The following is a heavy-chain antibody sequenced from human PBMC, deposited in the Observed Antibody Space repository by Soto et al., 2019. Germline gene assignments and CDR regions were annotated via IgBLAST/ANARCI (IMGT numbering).Heavy chain of an antibody. D-gene: IGHD1-1*01. CDR2: IISIFGTA. J-gene: IGHJ6*02. V-gene: IGHV1-69*01. CDR1: GGTFSSYA. CDR3: ARGGKERFRGSGMDV. Sequence: QVQLVQSGAEVKKPRTSVKVSCKVSGGTFSSYAISWVRQAPGQGLEWMGEIISIFGTAMYAQKFQGRVTIIADESASTAYMELSSLRSDDTAVYYCARGGKERFRGSGMDVWGQGTTVTVSS.